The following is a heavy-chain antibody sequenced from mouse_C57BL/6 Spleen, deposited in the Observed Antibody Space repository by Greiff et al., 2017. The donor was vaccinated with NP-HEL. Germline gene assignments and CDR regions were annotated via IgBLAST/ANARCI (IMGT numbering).Heavy chain of an antibody. J-gene: IGHJ2*01. D-gene: IGHD1-1*01. V-gene: IGHV1-39*01. CDR1: GYSFTDYN. CDR3: ARDLVTTVVEYYFDY. CDR2: INPNYGTT. Sequence: LVESGPELVKPGASVKISCKASGYSFTDYNMNWVKQSNGKSLEWIGVINPNYGTTSYNQKFKGKATLTVDQSSSTAYMQLNSLTSEDSAVYYCARDLVTTVVEYYFDYWGQGTTLTVSS.